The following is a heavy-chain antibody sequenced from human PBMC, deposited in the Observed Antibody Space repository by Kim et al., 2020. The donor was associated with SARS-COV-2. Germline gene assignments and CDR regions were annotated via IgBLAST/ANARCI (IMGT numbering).Heavy chain of an antibody. CDR3: TRGGDNF. CDR2: YGGTT. Sequence: YGGTTEYAASVKGRFTISREDAESIAYLQMNGLKTEDTAVYYCTRGGDNFWGQGTLVTVSS. D-gene: IGHD3-9*01. J-gene: IGHJ4*02. V-gene: IGHV3-49*02.